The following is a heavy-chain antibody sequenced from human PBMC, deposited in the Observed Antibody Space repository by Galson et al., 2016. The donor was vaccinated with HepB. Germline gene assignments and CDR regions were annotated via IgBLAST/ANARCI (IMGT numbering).Heavy chain of an antibody. Sequence: CAISGDSVSSDVGVWNWIRQSPSRGLEWLGRTYYMSHWYDDYEVAVKPRLVINPDTSRNQFSLQLSSVTPDDTAVYWCARDAPGSSYFDYWSQGTLVTVSS. CDR3: ARDAPGSSYFDY. CDR2: TYYMSHWYD. V-gene: IGHV6-1*01. D-gene: IGHD1-14*01. J-gene: IGHJ4*02. CDR1: GDSVSSDVGV.